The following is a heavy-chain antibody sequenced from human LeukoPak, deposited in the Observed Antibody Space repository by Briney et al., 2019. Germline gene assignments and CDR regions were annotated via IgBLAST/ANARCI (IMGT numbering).Heavy chain of an antibody. CDR1: GFTFSSYG. V-gene: IGHV3-30*18. Sequence: PGGSLRLSCAASGFTFSSYGIHWVRRAPGKGLEWVAVISYDGSNKYYADSVKGRFTISRDNSKNTLYLQMNSLRAEDTAVYYCAKDASSSWRKKYYYYYGMDVWGQGTTVTVSS. D-gene: IGHD6-13*01. CDR3: AKDASSSWRKKYYYYYGMDV. CDR2: ISYDGSNK. J-gene: IGHJ6*02.